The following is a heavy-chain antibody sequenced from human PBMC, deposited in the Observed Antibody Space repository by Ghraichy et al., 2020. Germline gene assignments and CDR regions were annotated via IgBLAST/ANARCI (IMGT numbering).Heavy chain of an antibody. V-gene: IGHV4-34*01. CDR3: ARQDYGMDV. Sequence: SETLSLTCAVYGGSFSGYYWSWIRQPPGKGLEWIGEINHSGSTNYNPSLKSRVTMSVDTSKDQFSLQLTSVTAADTAVYYCARQDYGMDVWGQGTTVTVSS. CDR2: INHSGST. J-gene: IGHJ6*02. CDR1: GGSFSGYY.